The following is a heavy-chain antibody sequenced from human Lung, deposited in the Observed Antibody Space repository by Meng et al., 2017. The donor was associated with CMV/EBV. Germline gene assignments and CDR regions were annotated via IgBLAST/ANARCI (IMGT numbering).Heavy chain of an antibody. V-gene: IGHV3-48*04. D-gene: IGHD2-15*01. CDR3: ARGEARYCSGGSCKSVDY. CDR2: ISSSSTI. CDR1: GFTFSSYS. J-gene: IGHJ4*02. Sequence: GEXXKISCAASGFTFSSYSMNWVRQAPGKGPEWVSYISSSSTIYYADSVKGRFTISRDNAKNSLYLQMNSLRAEDTAVYYCARGEARYCSGGSCKSVDYWXQGTXVTVSS.